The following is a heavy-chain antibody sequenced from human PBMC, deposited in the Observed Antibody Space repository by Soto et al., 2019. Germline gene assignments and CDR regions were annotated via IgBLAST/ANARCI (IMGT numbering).Heavy chain of an antibody. J-gene: IGHJ5*02. CDR2: IKPDESEK. D-gene: IGHD4-4*01. Sequence: EVQLVESGGGLVQPGVSLRLSCTASGFTFSDSWMTWVRQAPGKGLEWVARIKPDESEKKYADSVKGRFSISRDNAKNSMYLQMDSLRGEDMAVYYCVRGGSNYASWGQGTLVTVSS. V-gene: IGHV3-7*01. CDR1: GFTFSDSW. CDR3: VRGGSNYAS.